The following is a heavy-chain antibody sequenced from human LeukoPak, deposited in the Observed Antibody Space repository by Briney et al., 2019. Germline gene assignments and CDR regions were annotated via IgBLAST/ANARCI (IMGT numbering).Heavy chain of an antibody. Sequence: GGSLRLSCGAPGFTFSSYGMHWVRQAPGEGLEWVSYISSSSSTIYYADSVKGRFTISRDNAKNSLYLQMNSLRAEDTAVYYCARDRLEWLSEFDYWGQGTLVTVSS. V-gene: IGHV3-48*01. CDR1: GFTFSSYG. CDR3: ARDRLEWLSEFDY. CDR2: ISSSSSTI. D-gene: IGHD3-3*01. J-gene: IGHJ4*02.